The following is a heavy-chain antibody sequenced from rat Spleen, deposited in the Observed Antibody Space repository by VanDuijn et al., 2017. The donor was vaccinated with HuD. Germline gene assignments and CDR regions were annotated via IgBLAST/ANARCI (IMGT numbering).Heavy chain of an antibody. CDR3: ARPYFDY. J-gene: IGHJ2*01. Sequence: EVQMVESDGGLVQPGRSLKLSCVVSGFILSDYYMAWVRQAPTKGLEWVASISTGGGNTYYRDSVKGRFTISRDKAKSTLYLQMDSLRSEDTATYYCARPYFDYWGQGVMVTVSS. CDR2: ISTGGGNT. CDR1: GFILSDYY. V-gene: IGHV5-25*01.